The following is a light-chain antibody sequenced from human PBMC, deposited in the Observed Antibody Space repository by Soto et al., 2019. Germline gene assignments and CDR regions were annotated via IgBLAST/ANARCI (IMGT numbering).Light chain of an antibody. V-gene: IGLV2-14*03. Sequence: QSALTQPASVSGSPGQSITISCTGTSSDVGGYNYVSWYQHYPGKAPKLMIYDVSNRPSGVSNRLSGSKSGNTASLTISGLQDEDEDDYDCSSYTSRSNLVFGGGTKLTVL. J-gene: IGLJ2*01. CDR1: SSDVGGYNY. CDR2: DVS. CDR3: SSYTSRSNLV.